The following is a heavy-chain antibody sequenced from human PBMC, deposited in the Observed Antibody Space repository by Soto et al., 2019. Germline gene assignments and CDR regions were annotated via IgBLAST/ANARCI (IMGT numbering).Heavy chain of an antibody. CDR3: ARDIRSGYDLYYFDY. CDR2: IIPILGIA. J-gene: IGHJ4*02. CDR1: GGTFSGYT. D-gene: IGHD5-12*01. Sequence: SVKVSCKASGGTFSGYTISWVRQAPGQGLEWMGRIIPILGIANYAQKFQGRVTITADKSTSTAYMELSSLRSEDTAVYYCARDIRSGYDLYYFDYWGQGTLVTVSS. V-gene: IGHV1-69*04.